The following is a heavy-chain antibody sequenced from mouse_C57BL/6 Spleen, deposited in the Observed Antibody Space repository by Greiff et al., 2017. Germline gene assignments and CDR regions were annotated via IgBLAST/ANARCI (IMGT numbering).Heavy chain of an antibody. D-gene: IGHD1-1*01. CDR2: IHPSDSDT. CDR3: AIGGRYYCYFDV. Sequence: GQLRQPVAVLFPPFSSLTLSFKASGYTFTSYWMHWVKQRPGQGLEWIGRIHPSDSDTNYTQKFKGKATLTVDKSSSTAYMQLSGLTSEDSAVYYCAIGGRYYCYFDVWGKGTTVTVSS. J-gene: IGHJ1*03. V-gene: IGHV1-74*01. CDR1: GYTFTSYW.